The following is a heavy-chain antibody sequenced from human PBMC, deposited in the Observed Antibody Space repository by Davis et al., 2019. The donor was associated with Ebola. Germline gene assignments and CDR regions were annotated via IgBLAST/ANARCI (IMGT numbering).Heavy chain of an antibody. V-gene: IGHV3-9*01. CDR2: ISWNSGSI. Sequence: SLKISCAASGFTFDDYAMHWVRQVPGKGLEWVSGISWNSGSIGYADSVKGRFTISRDNAKNSLYLQMNSLRAEDTALYYCAKAPGPSPTFPFDYWGQGTLVTVSS. CDR1: GFTFDDYA. J-gene: IGHJ4*02. CDR3: AKAPGPSPTFPFDY.